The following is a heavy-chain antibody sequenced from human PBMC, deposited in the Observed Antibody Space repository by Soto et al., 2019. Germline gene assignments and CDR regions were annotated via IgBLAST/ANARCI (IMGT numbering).Heavy chain of an antibody. J-gene: IGHJ4*02. D-gene: IGHD3-9*01. Sequence: SCPTLVSPTQTLTLTCNFSGFSLSSRKMGVGWIRQPPGKALEWLALIYWDDDKRYRPSLNNRLTITKDTSKNQVLLTMTNLDPVDTATYYCAHTGYYDLLTFDYWGQGTLVTVSS. V-gene: IGHV2-5*02. CDR1: GFSLSSRKMG. CDR2: IYWDDDK. CDR3: AHTGYYDLLTFDY.